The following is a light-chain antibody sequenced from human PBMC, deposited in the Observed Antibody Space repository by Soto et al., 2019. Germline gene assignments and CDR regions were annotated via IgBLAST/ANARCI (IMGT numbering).Light chain of an antibody. Sequence: QSVLTRPASVSGAPGQAITFSCTGSSSDIGGYNHVSWYQQHPGKAPKLLIYDVTDRPSGVSNRFSGSKSGNTASLTISGLQAEDEADYYCSSYAISDTRLFGGGTKVTVL. J-gene: IGLJ2*01. CDR1: SSDIGGYNH. V-gene: IGLV2-14*03. CDR2: DVT. CDR3: SSYAISDTRL.